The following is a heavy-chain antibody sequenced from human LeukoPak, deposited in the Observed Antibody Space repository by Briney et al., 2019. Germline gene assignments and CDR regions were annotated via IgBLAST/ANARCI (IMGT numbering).Heavy chain of an antibody. CDR1: GFTFSSYL. J-gene: IGHJ4*02. Sequence: GGSLRLSCAASGFTFSSYLMSWVRQAPGKGLEWVSNIKQDGSEEYYVDSVKGRFTISRDNAKNSLYLQMNSLRAEDTAVYYCARGDRDYYDSSGYYTPNDYWGQGTLVTVSS. D-gene: IGHD3-22*01. CDR2: IKQDGSEE. V-gene: IGHV3-7*01. CDR3: ARGDRDYYDSSGYYTPNDY.